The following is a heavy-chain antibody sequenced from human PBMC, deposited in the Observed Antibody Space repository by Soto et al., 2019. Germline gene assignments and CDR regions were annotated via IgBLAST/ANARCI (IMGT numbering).Heavy chain of an antibody. D-gene: IGHD1-26*01. CDR2: IYYDGSNE. V-gene: IGHV3-33*08. CDR3: ARDRGSDYDAFDI. J-gene: IGHJ3*02. CDR1: GFSFSYYG. Sequence: RLSCAASGFSFSYYGMHWVRQAPGKGLEWVALIYYDGSNEHYADSVQGRFTISRDNSKNTLYLQMNSLRAEDTAVYYCARDRGSDYDAFDIWGQGTVVNVSS.